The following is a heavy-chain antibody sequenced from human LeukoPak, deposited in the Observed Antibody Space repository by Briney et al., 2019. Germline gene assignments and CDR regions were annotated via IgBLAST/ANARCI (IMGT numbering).Heavy chain of an antibody. V-gene: IGHV4-31*03. D-gene: IGHD2-2*01. Sequence: SQTLSLTCTVSGGSISSGGYYWSWIRQHPGKGLEWIGCIYYSGSTYYNPSLKSRVTISVDTPKNQFSLKLSSVTAADTAVYYCARRIVVVPAATDYFDYWGQGTLVTVSS. CDR1: GGSISSGGYY. CDR2: IYYSGST. J-gene: IGHJ4*02. CDR3: ARRIVVVPAATDYFDY.